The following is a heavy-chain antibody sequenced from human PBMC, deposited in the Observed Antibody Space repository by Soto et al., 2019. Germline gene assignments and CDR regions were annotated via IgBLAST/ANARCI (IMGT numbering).Heavy chain of an antibody. V-gene: IGHV4-31*03. CDR3: ARGQQLVTFGWFDP. CDR2: IYYSGST. D-gene: IGHD6-13*01. Sequence: SETLSLTCTVSGGSISSGGYYWSWIRQHPGKGLEWIGYIYYSGSTYYNPSLKSRVTISVDTSKNQFSLKLSSVTAADTAVYYCARGQQLVTFGWFDPWGQGTLVTVSS. J-gene: IGHJ5*02. CDR1: GGSISSGGYY.